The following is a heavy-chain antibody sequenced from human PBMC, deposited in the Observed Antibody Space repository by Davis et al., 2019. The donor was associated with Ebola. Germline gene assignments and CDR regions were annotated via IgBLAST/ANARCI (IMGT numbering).Heavy chain of an antibody. V-gene: IGHV1-46*01. J-gene: IGHJ4*02. CDR1: GYTFTSYY. CDR2: FIPSGGST. D-gene: IGHD5-12*01. CDR3: ARAPKWLRRVYYFDY. Sequence: AASVKVSCKASGYTFTSYYMHWVRQAPGQALEWMGIFIPSGGSTIYAQKFQGRVTMTRNTSISTAYMELSSLRSEDTAVYYCARAPKWLRRVYYFDYWGQGTLVTVSS.